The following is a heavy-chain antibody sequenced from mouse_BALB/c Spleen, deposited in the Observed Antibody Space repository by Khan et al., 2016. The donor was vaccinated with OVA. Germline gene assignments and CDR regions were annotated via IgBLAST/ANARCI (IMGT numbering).Heavy chain of an antibody. Sequence: EVKLQESGPGLVKPSQTVSLTCTVTGISITSGNYRWSWIRQFPGNKLEWIGNIYYSGTVTYNPSLTSRTTITRATSKNQFFLEMKSLTAEDTATYYCARDYGSLYWYFDVWGAGTTVTVSS. CDR2: IYYSGTV. D-gene: IGHD1-1*01. V-gene: IGHV3-5*02. J-gene: IGHJ1*01. CDR1: GISITSGNYR. CDR3: ARDYGSLYWYFDV.